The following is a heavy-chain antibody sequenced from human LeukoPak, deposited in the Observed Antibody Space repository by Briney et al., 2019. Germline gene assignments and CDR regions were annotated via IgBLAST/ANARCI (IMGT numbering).Heavy chain of an antibody. V-gene: IGHV3-74*01. Sequence: GGSLRLSCAASGFTFSSYWMHWVRQAPGKGLVWVSRINSDGSSTSYADSVKGRFTISRDNAKNTLYLQMNSLRAEDTAVYYCARANGYCSSTSCYGPYYYYMDVWGKGTTVTVSS. J-gene: IGHJ6*03. D-gene: IGHD2-2*01. CDR2: INSDGSST. CDR3: ARANGYCSSTSCYGPYYYYMDV. CDR1: GFTFSSYW.